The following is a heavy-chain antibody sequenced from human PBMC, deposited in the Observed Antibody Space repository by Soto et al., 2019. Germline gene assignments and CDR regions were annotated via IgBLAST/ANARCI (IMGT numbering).Heavy chain of an antibody. CDR2: ISSSSSYI. V-gene: IGHV3-21*01. J-gene: IGHJ3*02. D-gene: IGHD2-15*01. Sequence: GGSLRLSCAASGFTFSSYSMNWVRQAPGKGLEWVSSISSSSSYIYYTDSVKGRFTISRDNAKNSLYLQMTSLRAKDTAVYYCARASYCSGGSCLDAFDIWGQGTMVTVSS. CDR1: GFTFSSYS. CDR3: ARASYCSGGSCLDAFDI.